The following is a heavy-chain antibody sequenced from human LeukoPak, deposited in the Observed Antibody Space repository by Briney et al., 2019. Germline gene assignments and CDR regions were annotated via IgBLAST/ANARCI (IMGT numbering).Heavy chain of an antibody. Sequence: SETLSLTCAVYGGSFSGYYWSWIRQPPGKGLEWIGYIYYSGSTNYNPSLKSRVTISVDTSKNQFSLKLSSVTAADTAVYYCARARPYDSSGYYYDYWGQGTLVTVSS. CDR3: ARARPYDSSGYYYDY. CDR2: IYYSGST. J-gene: IGHJ4*02. D-gene: IGHD3-22*01. V-gene: IGHV4-59*01. CDR1: GGSFSGYY.